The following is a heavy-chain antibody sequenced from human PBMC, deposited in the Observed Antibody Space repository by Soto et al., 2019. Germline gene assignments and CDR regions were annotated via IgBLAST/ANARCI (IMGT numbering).Heavy chain of an antibody. J-gene: IGHJ6*03. Sequence: QVQLVESGGGVVQPGRSLRLSCAASGFTFTTCGMHWVRQAPGKGLEWVALISHDGSNKYYAESVKGRFTSSRDNSKNTLNLQMNSLRAEDTAVYYCASNYYDFWSGYYDYDYLDVWGEGTRVTVSS. D-gene: IGHD3-3*01. V-gene: IGHV3-30*03. CDR1: GFTFTTCG. CDR2: ISHDGSNK. CDR3: ASNYYDFWSGYYDYDYLDV.